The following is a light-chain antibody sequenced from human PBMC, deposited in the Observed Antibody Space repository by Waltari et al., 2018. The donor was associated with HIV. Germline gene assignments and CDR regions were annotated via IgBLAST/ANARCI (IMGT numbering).Light chain of an antibody. V-gene: IGLV4-69*01. CDR2: VNDDGSH. CDR1: SGTSNYA. J-gene: IGLJ3*02. CDR3: QTWDTGIRV. Sequence: QPVVTQSPSASASLGAPVTLTYPLSSGTSNYAIAGHQQQPEKGPRYLMTVNDDGSHSKGDGIPDRFSGSSSGAERYLSISSLQSEDEADYYCQTWDTGIRVFGGGTKLTVL.